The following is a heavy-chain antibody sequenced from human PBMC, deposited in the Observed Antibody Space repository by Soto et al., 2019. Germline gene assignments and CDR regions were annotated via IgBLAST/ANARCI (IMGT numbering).Heavy chain of an antibody. Sequence: GGSLRLSCAASGFNFSDYYMSWIRQAPGKGLEWVSYISSSSSYTNYADSVKGRFTISRDNAKNSLYLQMNSLRAEDTAVYYCARVSYFCDCWGQGTLVTVSS. V-gene: IGHV3-11*05. CDR2: ISSSSSYT. D-gene: IGHD3-3*01. CDR3: ARVSYFCDC. J-gene: IGHJ4*02. CDR1: GFNFSDYY.